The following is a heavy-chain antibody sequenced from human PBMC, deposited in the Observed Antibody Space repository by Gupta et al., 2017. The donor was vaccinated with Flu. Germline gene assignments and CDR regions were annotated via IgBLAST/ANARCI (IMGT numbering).Heavy chain of an antibody. Sequence: QVQLQESGPGLVKPSQTLSLTCTVSGGSISSGSYYWSWIRQPAGKGLEWIGRVYTNGNTDSNPSLKSRVDISLDTSKNQFSLKLSSVTAADTAIYYCARGRTARDQNVDYWGQGTLVTVSS. CDR2: VYTNGNT. CDR1: GGSISSGSYY. D-gene: IGHD2-21*02. CDR3: ARGRTARDQNVDY. V-gene: IGHV4-61*02. J-gene: IGHJ4*02.